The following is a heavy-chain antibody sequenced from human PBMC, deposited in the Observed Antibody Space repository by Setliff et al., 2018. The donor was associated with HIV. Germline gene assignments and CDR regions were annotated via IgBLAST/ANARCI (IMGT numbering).Heavy chain of an antibody. D-gene: IGHD6-13*01. Sequence: SETLSLTCAVYGGSFSNYYWGWVRQPPGKGLEWIGSIYYSGSTYYNPSLQSRLTISVDTSRNQFSLKLNSVTAADTAVYYCARGEQLVDNWFDPWGQGTLVTVSS. CDR2: IYYSGST. CDR1: GGSFSNYY. J-gene: IGHJ5*02. CDR3: ARGEQLVDNWFDP. V-gene: IGHV4-39*07.